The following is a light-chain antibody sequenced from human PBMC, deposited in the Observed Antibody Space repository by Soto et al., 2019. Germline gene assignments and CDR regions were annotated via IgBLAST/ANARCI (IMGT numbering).Light chain of an antibody. CDR1: QNIDIN. Sequence: EVVLTQSPATLSLSPGERATLSCRASQNIDINLVWYQQKPGQAPRLLIYDASNRATGIPARFSGSGSGTEFTLTISSLQPDDFATYYCQQGWTFGQGTKVDIK. V-gene: IGKV3-11*01. J-gene: IGKJ1*01. CDR2: DAS. CDR3: QQGWT.